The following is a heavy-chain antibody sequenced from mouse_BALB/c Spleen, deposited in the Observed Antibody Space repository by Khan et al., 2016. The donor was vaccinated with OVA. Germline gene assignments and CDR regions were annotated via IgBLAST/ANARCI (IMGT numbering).Heavy chain of an antibody. J-gene: IGHJ2*01. Sequence: EVQLQESGPGLVKPSQSLSLTCTVTGYSITSGYGWNWLRQFPGNKLEWMGYISYSGSTNYNPSLKSRISITRDTSKNKFFLQLTSVTTEDTATYYCDRTARIKYWGQGTTLTVSS. V-gene: IGHV3-1*02. CDR3: DRTARIKY. CDR2: ISYSGST. D-gene: IGHD1-2*01. CDR1: GYSITSGYG.